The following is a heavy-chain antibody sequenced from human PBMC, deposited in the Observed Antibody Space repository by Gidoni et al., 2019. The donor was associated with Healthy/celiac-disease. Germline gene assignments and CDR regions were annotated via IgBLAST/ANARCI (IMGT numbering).Heavy chain of an antibody. Sequence: QVQLVQSGAEVKKPGASVKVSCKASGYTFTSYYMHWVRQAPGQGLEWMGIIKPSGGSTSYAQKCQGRVTMTRDTYTSTVYMELSSLRDEDTAVYYCARDTDGDYLFDYWGQGTLVTVSS. D-gene: IGHD4-17*01. CDR3: ARDTDGDYLFDY. CDR2: IKPSGGST. J-gene: IGHJ4*02. V-gene: IGHV1-46*01. CDR1: GYTFTSYY.